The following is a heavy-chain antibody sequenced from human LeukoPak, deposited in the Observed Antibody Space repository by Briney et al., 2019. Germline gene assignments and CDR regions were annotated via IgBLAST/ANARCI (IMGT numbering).Heavy chain of an antibody. CDR1: GCTFSKYW. CDR3: ASKQWLAPPPDS. Sequence: PGGSLRLSRAASGCTFSKYWMLWVRQAPGKGLESVSRINTDGTVTTYADSVKGRFTVSRDNADNTMFLQMNSVRDEDTALYYCASKQWLAPPPDSWGQGTPVTVSS. J-gene: IGHJ4*02. D-gene: IGHD6-19*01. CDR2: INTDGTVT. V-gene: IGHV3-74*01.